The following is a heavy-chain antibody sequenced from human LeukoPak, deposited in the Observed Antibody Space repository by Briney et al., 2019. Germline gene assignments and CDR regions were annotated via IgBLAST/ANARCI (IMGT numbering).Heavy chain of an antibody. J-gene: IGHJ4*02. D-gene: IGHD3-10*01. Sequence: PSETLSLTCAVYGGSFSGYYWSWIRQPPGKGLEWIGEINHSGSTNYNPSLKSRVTISVDTSKNQFSLKLSSVTAADTAVYYCARYTYYYGSGSVGFDYWGQGTLVTVSS. CDR1: GGSFSGYY. V-gene: IGHV4-34*01. CDR2: INHSGST. CDR3: ARYTYYYGSGSVGFDY.